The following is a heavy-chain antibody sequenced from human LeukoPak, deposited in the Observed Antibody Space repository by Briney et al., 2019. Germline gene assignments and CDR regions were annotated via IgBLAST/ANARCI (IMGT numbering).Heavy chain of an antibody. CDR2: INHSGST. D-gene: IGHD3-22*01. Sequence: SXTLSLTCAVYGGSFSGYYWSWIRQPPGKGLEWIGEINHSGSTNYNPSLKSRVTISVDTSKNQFSLKLSSVTAADTAVYYCARGLGGYYDSSGYYYDDAFDIWGQGTMVTVSS. CDR3: ARGLGGYYDSSGYYYDDAFDI. V-gene: IGHV4-34*01. CDR1: GGSFSGYY. J-gene: IGHJ3*02.